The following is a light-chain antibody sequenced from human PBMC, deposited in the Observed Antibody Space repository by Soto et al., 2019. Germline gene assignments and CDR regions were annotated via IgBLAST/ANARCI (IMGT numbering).Light chain of an antibody. V-gene: IGKV3-20*01. J-gene: IGKJ5*01. CDR2: GAS. CDR1: QSVSSSY. CDR3: QQYGRSPPIT. Sequence: EIVLTQSPGTLSLSPGERATLPCRASQSVSSSYLAWYQQKPGQAPRLLIYGASSRATGIPARFSGSGSGTDFTLTISRLEPEDFAVYYCQQYGRSPPITFGPGTRLEIK.